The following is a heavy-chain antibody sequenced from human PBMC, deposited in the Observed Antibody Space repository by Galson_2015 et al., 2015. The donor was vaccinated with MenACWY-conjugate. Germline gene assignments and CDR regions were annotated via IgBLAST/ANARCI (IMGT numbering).Heavy chain of an antibody. D-gene: IGHD5-18*01. CDR3: AKRGWAIQLWSPLDY. CDR2: ISGSGGST. CDR1: GFTFSCYA. Sequence: RLSCAASGFTFSCYAMRWVRPAPGMGLEWVSAISGSGGSTYYADSVKGLFTISRDTSKNTLSLQMNILRAEDTAVYYCAKRGWAIQLWSPLDYWGQGTLVTVSS. J-gene: IGHJ4*02. V-gene: IGHV3-23*01.